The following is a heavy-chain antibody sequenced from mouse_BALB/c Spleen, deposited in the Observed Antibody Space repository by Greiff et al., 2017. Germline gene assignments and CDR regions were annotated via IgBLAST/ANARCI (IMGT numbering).Heavy chain of an antibody. CDR1: GFSLTSYG. D-gene: IGHD2-14*01. V-gene: IGHV2-2*02. CDR2: IWSGGST. CDR3: ATYRYDVGYAMDY. Sequence: VQLVESGPGLVQPSQSLSITCTVSGFSLTSYGVHWVRQSPGKGLEWLGVIWSGGSTDYNAAFISRLSISKDNSKSQVFFKMNSLQANDTAIYYCATYRYDVGYAMDYWGQGTSVTVSS. J-gene: IGHJ4*01.